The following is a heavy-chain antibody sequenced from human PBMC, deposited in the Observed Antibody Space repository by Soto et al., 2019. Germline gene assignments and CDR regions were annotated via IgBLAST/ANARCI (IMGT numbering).Heavy chain of an antibody. D-gene: IGHD1-26*01. V-gene: IGHV3-23*01. CDR3: TKVVGDDESGVDDAFDI. J-gene: IGHJ3*02. Sequence: EVLLLQSGGGLVQPGGSLRLSCAASGFIFGDYALTWVRQAPGHGLEWVSTIGGTGTNVYYAESLKGRFSISRDNSNDIVYLQMDSLRAADTATYYCTKVVGDDESGVDDAFDIWGQGTLISVSS. CDR1: GFIFGDYA. CDR2: IGGTGTNV.